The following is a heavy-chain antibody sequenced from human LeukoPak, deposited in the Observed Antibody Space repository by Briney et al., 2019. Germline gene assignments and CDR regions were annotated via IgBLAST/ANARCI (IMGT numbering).Heavy chain of an antibody. CDR3: ALNFDY. Sequence: PSHTLSLTCTLPSASLTSSSYYWRRLHQPPRKGLEWIGSIYYSGSTYYTPSLKSRVTISVDTSKNQFSLKLSSVTDAATVVYYCALNFDYWGQGTLVTVSS. J-gene: IGHJ4*02. V-gene: IGHV4-39*01. CDR1: SASLTSSSYY. CDR2: IYYSGST.